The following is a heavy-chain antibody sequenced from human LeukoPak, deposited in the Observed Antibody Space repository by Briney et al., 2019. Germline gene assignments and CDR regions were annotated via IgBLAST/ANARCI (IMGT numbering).Heavy chain of an antibody. Sequence: SETLSLTCTVSGGSISSSSYYWGWIRQPPGKGLEWIGSIYYSGSTYYNPSLKSRVTISVDTSKNQFSLKLSSVTAADTAVYYCARDRYYYDSSSYYTFDYWGQGTLVTVSS. V-gene: IGHV4-39*07. CDR1: GGSISSSSYY. J-gene: IGHJ4*02. CDR2: IYYSGST. D-gene: IGHD3-22*01. CDR3: ARDRYYYDSSSYYTFDY.